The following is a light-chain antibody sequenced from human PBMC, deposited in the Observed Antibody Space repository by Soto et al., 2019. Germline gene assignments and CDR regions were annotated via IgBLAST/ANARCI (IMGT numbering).Light chain of an antibody. CDR1: KSSSGN. CDR3: QQCYNWPPIT. Sequence: EIVMTPSPATLSVSPGERATLSGGASKSSSGNIASCQQKPGQAPRLLIYGASTRATGMPARFSGSGSGAEFTPPTSSLQPADFAAYYCQQCYNWPPITFGQGTRLEI. CDR2: GAS. V-gene: IGKV3-15*01. J-gene: IGKJ5*01.